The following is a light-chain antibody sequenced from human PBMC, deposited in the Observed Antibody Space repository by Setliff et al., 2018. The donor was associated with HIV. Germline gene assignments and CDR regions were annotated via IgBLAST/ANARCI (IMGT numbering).Light chain of an antibody. CDR2: EVT. CDR3: CSYASNANFV. Sequence: QSVLTQPRPVSGSPGQSVTLSCTGTSSDVGDYNYVSWYQQHPGKAPKLMIYEVTNRPSGVSNRFSASKSGNTASLTISGLQAEDEADYYCCSYASNANFVFGTGTKVTVL. J-gene: IGLJ1*01. CDR1: SSDVGDYNY. V-gene: IGLV2-14*01.